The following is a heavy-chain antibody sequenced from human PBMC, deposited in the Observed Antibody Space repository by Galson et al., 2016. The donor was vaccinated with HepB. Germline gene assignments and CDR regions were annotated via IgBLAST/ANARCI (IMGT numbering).Heavy chain of an antibody. CDR3: LRARRPERN. CDR1: GFTFSTYA. Sequence: SLRLSCAASGFTFSTYAMHWVRQAPGKGLEWVAVISYDGSNKSYADSVKGRFTISRVNSKNTLYLQMNTLRAEDTAVYYCLRARRPERNWGQGTLVTVSS. V-gene: IGHV3-30-3*01. D-gene: IGHD5-24*01. CDR2: ISYDGSNK. J-gene: IGHJ4*02.